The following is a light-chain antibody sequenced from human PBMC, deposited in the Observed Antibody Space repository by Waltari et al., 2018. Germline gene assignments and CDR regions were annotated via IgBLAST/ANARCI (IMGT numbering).Light chain of an antibody. CDR3: QQYGSSPRT. CDR2: AAS. V-gene: IGKV1-39*01. CDR1: QSSSDY. J-gene: IGKJ2*01. Sequence: DIQMTQSPSSLSASVGDRVTITCRASQSSSDYLNWYQQKPGKAPKLLIYAASTLQSGVPSRFSGSGSGTDFALTISSLQPEDFAVYYCQQYGSSPRTFGQGTKLEIK.